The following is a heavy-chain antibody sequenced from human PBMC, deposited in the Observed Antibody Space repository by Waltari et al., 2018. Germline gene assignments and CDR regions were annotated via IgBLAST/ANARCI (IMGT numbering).Heavy chain of an antibody. J-gene: IGHJ6*02. CDR3: ARVGLGGWYPSYYYGMDV. CDR2: ISYDGSNK. CDR1: GFPFRSYS. V-gene: IGHV3-30*04. Sequence: QVQLVAPGGGVVQPGRSLRLSCAASGFPFRSYSYTWLRQAPGKGLEWVAVISYDGSNKYYVDSVKGRFTISRDNSKNTLYLQMNSLRAEDTAVYYCARVGLGGWYPSYYYGMDVWGQGTTVTVSS. D-gene: IGHD6-19*01.